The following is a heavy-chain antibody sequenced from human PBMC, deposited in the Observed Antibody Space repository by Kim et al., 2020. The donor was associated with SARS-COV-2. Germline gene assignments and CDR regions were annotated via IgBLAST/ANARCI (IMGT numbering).Heavy chain of an antibody. CDR2: ISAYNGNT. D-gene: IGHD6-13*01. CDR3: ARNSSSWLESYYYYGMDV. CDR1: GYTFTSYG. V-gene: IGHV1-18*01. J-gene: IGHJ6*02. Sequence: ASVKVSCKASGYTFTSYGISWVRQAPGQGLEWMGWISAYNGNTNYAQKLQGRVTMTTDTSTSTAYMELRSLRSDDTAVYYCARNSSSWLESYYYYGMDVWGQGTTVTVSS.